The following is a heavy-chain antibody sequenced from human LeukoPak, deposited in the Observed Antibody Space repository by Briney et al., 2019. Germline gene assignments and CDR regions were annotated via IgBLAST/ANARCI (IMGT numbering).Heavy chain of an antibody. CDR1: GGSISSGGYS. V-gene: IGHV4-30-2*01. CDR2: IYHSGST. CDR3: AREVAYFDL. Sequence: SETLSLTCAVSGGSISSGGYSWSWIRQPPGKGLEWIGYIYHSGSTYYNPSLKSRVTISVDRSKNQFSLKLSSVTAADTAVYYCAREVAYFDLWGRGTLVTVSS. J-gene: IGHJ2*01.